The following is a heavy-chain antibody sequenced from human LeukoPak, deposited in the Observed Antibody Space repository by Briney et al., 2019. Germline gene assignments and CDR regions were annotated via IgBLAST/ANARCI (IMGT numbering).Heavy chain of an antibody. D-gene: IGHD3-16*01. Sequence: SETLSLTCTVSGGSISSGDYYWSWIRQPPGKGLEWIGHIYYSGSTYYNPSLKSRVTISVDTSKNQFSLKLSSVTAADTAVYYCARVGGGTRAFDIWGQGTMVTVSS. V-gene: IGHV4-30-4*01. CDR1: GGSISSGDYY. J-gene: IGHJ3*02. CDR3: ARVGGGTRAFDI. CDR2: IYYSGST.